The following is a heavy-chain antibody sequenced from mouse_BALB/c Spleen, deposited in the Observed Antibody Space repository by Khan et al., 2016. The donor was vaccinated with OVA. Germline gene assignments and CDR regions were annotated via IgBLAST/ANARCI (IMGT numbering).Heavy chain of an antibody. J-gene: IGHJ3*01. Sequence: VQLQQPGAELVKPGASVKLSCTASGFNIKDTYIHWVKQRPEQGLEWIGRIDPANGDTKCDPKFQGKATIRSDTSSNTAYLQLSSLPSEDTAVYYCGRIVAHLYGSGWFAYWGQGTLVTVSA. CDR2: IDPANGDT. CDR1: GFNIKDTY. CDR3: GRIVAHLYGSGWFAY. D-gene: IGHD1-1*01. V-gene: IGHV14-3*02.